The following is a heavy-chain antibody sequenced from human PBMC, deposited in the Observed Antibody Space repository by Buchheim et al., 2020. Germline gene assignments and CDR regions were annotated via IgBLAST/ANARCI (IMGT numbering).Heavy chain of an antibody. Sequence: EVQLVESGGGLVQPGGSLRLSCAASGFIFNKWWMRWFRQAPGKGPEWVANIKEDGSEIFYVDSVKGRFTISRDNAKNSLYLQMNNLRVEDTAVYYCARAGDYWGWGT. CDR2: IKEDGSEI. CDR1: GFIFNKWW. V-gene: IGHV3-7*03. CDR3: ARAGDY. J-gene: IGHJ4*02.